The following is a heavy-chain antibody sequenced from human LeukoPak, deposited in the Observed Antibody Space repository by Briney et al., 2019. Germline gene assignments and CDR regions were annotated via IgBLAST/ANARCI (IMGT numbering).Heavy chain of an antibody. CDR3: ASPLKGRRFGEFFY. J-gene: IGHJ4*02. CDR1: GYTLTELS. D-gene: IGHD3-10*01. CDR2: FDPEDGET. Sequence: ASVKVSCKVSGYTLTELSMHWVRQAPGKGLEWMGGFDPEDGETIYAQKFQGRVTMTEDTSTDTAYMELSSLRSEDTAVYYCASPLKGRRFGEFFYWGQGALVTVSS. V-gene: IGHV1-24*01.